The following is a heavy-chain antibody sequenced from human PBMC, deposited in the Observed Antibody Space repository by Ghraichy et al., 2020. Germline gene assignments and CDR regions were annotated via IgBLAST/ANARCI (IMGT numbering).Heavy chain of an antibody. J-gene: IGHJ4*02. CDR1: GFYSCFPFRKFS. CDR2: LSSCSSGRSFI. CDR3: GITGTSFFLPRVDY. V-gene: IGHV3-21*06. Sequence: GGSLRLSCAGSGFYSCFPFRKFSLLWFRQAPGKGLEWVSSLSSCSSGRSFIYYAASVKGRFTISRADASDSMFLQMTSLSTEDPALYYCGITGTSFFLPRVDYWGTGYLFTVSS. D-gene: IGHD1-14*01.